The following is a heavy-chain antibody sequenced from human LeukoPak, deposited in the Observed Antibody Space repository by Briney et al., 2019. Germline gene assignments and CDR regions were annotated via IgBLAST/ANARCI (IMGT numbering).Heavy chain of an antibody. CDR3: ARDLGAVAGRYYFDY. CDR2: IYSGGST. Sequence: GGSLRLSCAASGFTVSGNYMSWVRQAPGKGLEWVSVIYSGGSTYYADSVKGRFTISRDNSKNTLYLQMNSLRAEDTAVYYCARDLGAVAGRYYFDYWGQGTLVTVSS. J-gene: IGHJ4*02. V-gene: IGHV3-53*01. CDR1: GFTVSGNY. D-gene: IGHD6-19*01.